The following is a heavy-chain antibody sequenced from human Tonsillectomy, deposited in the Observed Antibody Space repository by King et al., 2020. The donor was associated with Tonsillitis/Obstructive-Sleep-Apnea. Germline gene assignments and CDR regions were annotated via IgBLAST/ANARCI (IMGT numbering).Heavy chain of an antibody. Sequence: VQLVESGGGVVQPGRSLRLSCAASGFTFSSYGMHWVRQAPGKGLEWVAVIWFDGTNKYYAGSVKGRFTISRDNSKNTLYLQMNSLRAEDTAVYYCARRGCSSSSCRYYFDYWGQGTLVTVSS. CDR1: GFTFSSYG. CDR3: ARRGCSSSSCRYYFDY. J-gene: IGHJ4*02. D-gene: IGHD2-15*01. CDR2: IWFDGTNK. V-gene: IGHV3-33*01.